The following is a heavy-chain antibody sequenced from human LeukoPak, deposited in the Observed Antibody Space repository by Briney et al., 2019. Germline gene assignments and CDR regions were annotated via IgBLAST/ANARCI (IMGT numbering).Heavy chain of an antibody. D-gene: IGHD3-22*01. J-gene: IGHJ1*01. CDR3: ARGYYDSSDFEYFQH. CDR1: GYTFTGYY. V-gene: IGHV1-2*02. Sequence: ASVKVSCKASGYTFTGYYMHWVRQAPGQGLEWMGWINPNSGGTNYAQKFQGRVTMTRDTSISTVYMELSRLRSDDTAVFYCARGYYDSSDFEYFQHWGQGTLVTVSS. CDR2: INPNSGGT.